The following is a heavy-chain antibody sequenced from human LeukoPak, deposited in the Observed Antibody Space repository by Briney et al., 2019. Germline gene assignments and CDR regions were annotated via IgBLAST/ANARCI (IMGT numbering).Heavy chain of an antibody. J-gene: IGHJ5*02. Sequence: GGSLRLSCAASGFTFSNYWMSWVRQTPGKGLEWEANIKQDGSEKYYVDSVKGRFTISRDNTKKSLSLQMNSLRDEDTAVYYYARDKYMSGHIGSLFDPWGQGTLVTVSS. CDR1: GFTFSNYW. CDR2: IKQDGSEK. V-gene: IGHV3-7*01. D-gene: IGHD5-12*01. CDR3: ARDKYMSGHIGSLFDP.